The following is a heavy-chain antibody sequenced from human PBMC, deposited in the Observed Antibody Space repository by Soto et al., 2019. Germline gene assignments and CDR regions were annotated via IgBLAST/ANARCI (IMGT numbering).Heavy chain of an antibody. Sequence: SDTLSLTCTVSGGSVSSGSYYWSWIRQPPGKGLEWIGYIYYSGSTNYNPSLKSRVTISVDTSKNQFSLKLSSVTAADTAVYYCARVMYVKSSGGGYYYYGMDVWGQGTTVTVSS. CDR3: ARVMYVKSSGGGYYYYGMDV. CDR1: GGSVSSGSYY. J-gene: IGHJ6*02. CDR2: IYYSGST. D-gene: IGHD2-8*01. V-gene: IGHV4-61*01.